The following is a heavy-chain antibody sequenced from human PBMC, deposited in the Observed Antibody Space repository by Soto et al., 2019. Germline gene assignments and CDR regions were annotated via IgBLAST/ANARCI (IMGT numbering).Heavy chain of an antibody. CDR1: GGSVYSNGHY. CDR3: GKILVGATGHTDADS. V-gene: IGHV4-39*01. J-gene: IGHJ4*02. CDR2: IDNNGVA. D-gene: IGHD2-15*01. Sequence: SETLSLTCIVSGGSVYSNGHYWGWIRQPPGKGLEWIGSIDNNGVANYNSSLKSRVTISRDTSKNQFSLRLTSVTAADTAVYYCGKILVGATGHTDADSWGPGTLVTVSS.